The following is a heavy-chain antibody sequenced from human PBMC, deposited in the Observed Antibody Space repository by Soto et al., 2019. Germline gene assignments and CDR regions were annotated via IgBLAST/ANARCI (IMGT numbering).Heavy chain of an antibody. CDR3: AEDRRIAAPGTRDYGMDV. CDR2: ISYDGSNK. V-gene: IGHV3-30*18. Sequence: QVQLVESGGGVVQPGRSLRLSCAASGFTFSSYGMHWVRQAPGKGLEWVAVISYDGSNKYYADSVKGRFTISRDNSKNTLYLQMNSLRAEDTAVYYCAEDRRIAAPGTRDYGMDVWGQGTTVTVSS. J-gene: IGHJ6*02. D-gene: IGHD6-13*01. CDR1: GFTFSSYG.